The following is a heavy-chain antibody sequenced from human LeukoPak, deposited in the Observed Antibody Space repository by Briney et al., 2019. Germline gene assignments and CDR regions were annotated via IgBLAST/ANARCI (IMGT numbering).Heavy chain of an antibody. CDR2: ISAYNGNT. V-gene: IGHV1-18*04. Sequence: GASVKVSCKASGYTFTSYGISWVRQAPGQGLEWMGWISAYNGNTNYAQKLQGRVTMTTDTSTSTAYMELSSLRSEDTAVYYCAADPYYYGSGTPVDWGQGTLVTVSS. CDR3: AADPYYYGSGTPVD. CDR1: GYTFTSYG. J-gene: IGHJ4*02. D-gene: IGHD3-10*01.